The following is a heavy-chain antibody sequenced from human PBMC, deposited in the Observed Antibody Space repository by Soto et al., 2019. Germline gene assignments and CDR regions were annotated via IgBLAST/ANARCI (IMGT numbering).Heavy chain of an antibody. CDR2: IHHSGSI. V-gene: IGHV4-30-4*08. CDR3: AKKDDGGASWDS. CDR1: GGSISSDYYH. Sequence: PSETLSLTCTVSGGSISSDYYHWTWIRQSPERGLEWIGYIHHSGSILYNPSLKSRVTISVDTSKNQFSLHLSSVTAADPAVYFWAKKDDGGASWDSWGKGTPVPASP. D-gene: IGHD3-16*01. J-gene: IGHJ6*04.